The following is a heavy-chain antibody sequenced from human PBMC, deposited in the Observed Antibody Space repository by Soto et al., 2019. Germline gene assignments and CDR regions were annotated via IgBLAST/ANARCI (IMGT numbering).Heavy chain of an antibody. V-gene: IGHV1-18*01. CDR1: GYTFTSYV. CDR2: ISAYNGNT. J-gene: IGHJ3*02. D-gene: IGHD6-19*01. Sequence: GASVKVSCKASGYTFTSYVISWVRQAPGQGLEWMGWISAYNGNTNYAQKLQGRVTMTTDTSTSTAYMELRSLRSDDTAVYYCARCDSSGFMLNEDAFDSWGQGTMVTVSS. CDR3: ARCDSSGFMLNEDAFDS.